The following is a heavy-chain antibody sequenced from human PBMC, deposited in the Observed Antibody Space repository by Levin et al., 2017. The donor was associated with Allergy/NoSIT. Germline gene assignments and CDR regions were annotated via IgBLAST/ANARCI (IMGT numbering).Heavy chain of an antibody. J-gene: IGHJ4*02. CDR1: GFTFSTYT. Sequence: GGSLRLSCSASGFTFSTYTMNWVRQAPGKGLEWVSSIRDSDNSTYYADSVKGRFTISRDNAKNSVHLQMNSLRGEDTAVYYCARGGNWNPPWLNDYWGQGSLVMVSS. V-gene: IGHV3-21*01. CDR2: IRDSDNST. D-gene: IGHD1-1*01. CDR3: ARGGNWNPPWLNDY.